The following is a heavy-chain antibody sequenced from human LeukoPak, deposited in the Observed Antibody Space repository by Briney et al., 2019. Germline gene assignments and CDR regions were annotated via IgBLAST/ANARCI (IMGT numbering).Heavy chain of an antibody. CDR1: GGSFSGYY. CDR3: ARGRGQWLVTKFYFDY. Sequence: PSETLSLTCGVYGGSFSGYYWNWIRQPPGKGLEWIGEINHSGSTNYKPSLKSRVTISVDTSKNQFSLRLSSVTAADTAVYYCARGRGQWLVTKFYFDYWGQGTLVTVSS. D-gene: IGHD6-19*01. V-gene: IGHV4-34*01. CDR2: INHSGST. J-gene: IGHJ4*02.